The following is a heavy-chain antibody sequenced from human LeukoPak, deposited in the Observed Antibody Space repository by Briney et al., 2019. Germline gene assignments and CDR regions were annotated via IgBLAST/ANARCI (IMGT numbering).Heavy chain of an antibody. D-gene: IGHD5-12*01. CDR3: ARGGVRTGVAMRFFDI. CDR1: GYTFTGYY. Sequence: GASVKVSCKASGYTFTGYYMHWVRQAPGQGLEWMGRINPNSGGTNYAQKFQGRVTMTRDTSISTAYMELSRLRSDDTAVYYCARGGVRTGVAMRFFDIGGKGKMVTVFS. V-gene: IGHV1-2*06. J-gene: IGHJ3*02. CDR2: INPNSGGT.